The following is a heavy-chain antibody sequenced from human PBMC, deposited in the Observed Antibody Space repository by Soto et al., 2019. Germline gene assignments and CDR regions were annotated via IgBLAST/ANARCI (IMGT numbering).Heavy chain of an antibody. Sequence: QLQLQESGPGLVKPSETLSLTCTVSGGSISSSSYYWGWIRQPPGKGLEWIGSIYYSGSTYYNPSLKSRVTIAVYTSKNQFSLKLSSVTAADTAVYYCARQDVDTAMVFDYWGQGTLVTVSS. D-gene: IGHD5-18*01. CDR2: IYYSGST. CDR1: GGSISSSSYY. J-gene: IGHJ4*02. V-gene: IGHV4-39*01. CDR3: ARQDVDTAMVFDY.